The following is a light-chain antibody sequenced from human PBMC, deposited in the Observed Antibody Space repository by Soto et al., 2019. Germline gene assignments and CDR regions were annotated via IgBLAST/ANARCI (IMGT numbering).Light chain of an antibody. CDR1: SSDVGGYNY. V-gene: IGLV2-14*01. CDR2: EVS. J-gene: IGLJ1*01. Sequence: QSALTQPASVSGSPGQSITISCTGPSSDVGGYNYVSWYQQHPGKAPKLMIYEVSNRPSGVSNRCSGSKSGNTASLTISGLQAEDEADYYCSSYTSSSTRVFGPGTKVTVL. CDR3: SSYTSSSTRV.